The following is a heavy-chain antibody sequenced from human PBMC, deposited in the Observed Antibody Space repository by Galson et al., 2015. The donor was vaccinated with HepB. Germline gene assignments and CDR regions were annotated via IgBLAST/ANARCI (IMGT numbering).Heavy chain of an antibody. CDR1: GFTFRSYE. D-gene: IGHD6-19*01. V-gene: IGHV3-48*03. J-gene: IGHJ4*02. Sequence: SLRLSCAASGFTFRSYEMNWARQAPGKGLEWVSYISSSGSTIYYADSVKGRFTISRDNAKNSLYLQMNSLRAEDTAVYYCARGGYSSGLEYWGQGTLVTVSS. CDR3: ARGGYSSGLEY. CDR2: ISSSGSTI.